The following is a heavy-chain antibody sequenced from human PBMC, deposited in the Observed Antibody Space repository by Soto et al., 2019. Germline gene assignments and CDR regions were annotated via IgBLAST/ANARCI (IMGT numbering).Heavy chain of an antibody. D-gene: IGHD5-18*01. CDR2: IYYSGSS. Sequence: SETLSLTCTVSGASINPYYWSWIRQPPGKGLEWIGYIYYSGSSNYNPSLRSRVTISLDTSKNQFSLKLSSVTAADTAVYYCARNVDTARAYYFDYWGQGILVTVSS. V-gene: IGHV4-59*01. CDR1: GASINPYY. J-gene: IGHJ4*02. CDR3: ARNVDTARAYYFDY.